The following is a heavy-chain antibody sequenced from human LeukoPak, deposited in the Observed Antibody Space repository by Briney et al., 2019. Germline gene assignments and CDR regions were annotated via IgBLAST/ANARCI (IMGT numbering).Heavy chain of an antibody. CDR2: IIPILGIA. V-gene: IGHV1-69*04. J-gene: IGHJ5*02. CDR1: GYTFTGYY. D-gene: IGHD5-24*01. CDR3: ASERGWQP. Sequence: SVKVSCKASGYTFTGYYMHWVRQAPGQGLEWMGRIIPILGIANYAQKFQGRVTITADKSTSTAYMELSSLRSEDTAVYYCASERGWQPWGQGTLVTVSS.